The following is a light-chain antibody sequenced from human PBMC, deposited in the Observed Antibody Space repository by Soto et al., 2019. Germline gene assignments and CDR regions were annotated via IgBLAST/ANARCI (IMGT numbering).Light chain of an antibody. J-gene: IGKJ5*01. CDR1: QSVSSN. CDR3: QQYSNWPSWT. CDR2: GAS. Sequence: EILMTQSPATLSVSPGERATGSCRASQSVSSNLAWYQQKPGQAPRLLIYGASTRATGIPARFSGSGSGTEFTLTISSLQSEDFAVYYCQQYSNWPSWTFGQGTRLEIK. V-gene: IGKV3-15*01.